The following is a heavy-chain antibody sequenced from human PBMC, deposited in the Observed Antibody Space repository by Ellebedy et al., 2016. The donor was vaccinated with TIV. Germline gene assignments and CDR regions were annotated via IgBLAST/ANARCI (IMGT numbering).Heavy chain of an antibody. V-gene: IGHV3-48*01. CDR2: ITNSSSTI. CDR3: AKGTGPNHWRNHY. J-gene: IGHJ4*02. D-gene: IGHD1-14*01. Sequence: PGGSLRLSCAASGFTFSVYSMNWVRQPPGKGLEWVSYITNSSSTIYYADSVKGRFTISRDNAKNALYLQMDSLRAEDTAVYYCAKGTGPNHWRNHYWGQGTLVTVSS. CDR1: GFTFSVYS.